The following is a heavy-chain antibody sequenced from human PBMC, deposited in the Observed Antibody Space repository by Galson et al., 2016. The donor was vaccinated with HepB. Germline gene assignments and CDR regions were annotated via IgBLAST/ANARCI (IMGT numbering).Heavy chain of an antibody. CDR3: ARDDFWTGPPSASFSFDY. D-gene: IGHD3/OR15-3a*01. Sequence: SLRLSCAASGLTFSRFWMTWVRQAPGKGLEWVANINQDGSEKHYLDSVRGRFTISRDNAKNSLYLQMNSLRAEGTAVYFCARDDFWTGPPSASFSFDYWGQGTLVTVSS. CDR2: INQDGSEK. J-gene: IGHJ4*02. CDR1: GLTFSRFW. V-gene: IGHV3-7*04.